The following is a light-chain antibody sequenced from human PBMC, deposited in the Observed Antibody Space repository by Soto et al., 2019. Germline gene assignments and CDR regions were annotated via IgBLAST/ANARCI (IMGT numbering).Light chain of an antibody. J-gene: IGKJ1*01. CDR2: DAS. CDR3: QQYDSFWTM. Sequence: DIQMTQSPSTLSASVGDRVTITCRASQSISNLLAWYQQKPGQAPKLLIYDASSLESGVPSRFSGSGSGTEFTLTISGLQPDDFATYYCQQYDSFWTMFGQGTKVDIK. CDR1: QSISNL. V-gene: IGKV1-5*01.